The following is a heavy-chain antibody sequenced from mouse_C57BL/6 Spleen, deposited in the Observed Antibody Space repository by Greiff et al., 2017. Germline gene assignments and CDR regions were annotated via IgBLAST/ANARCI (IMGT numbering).Heavy chain of an antibody. CDR3: ARSYYGSSSYAMDY. D-gene: IGHD1-1*01. Sequence: QVQLQQPGAELVRPGSSVKLSCKASGYTFTSYWMHWVKQRPIQGLEWIGNIDPSDSETHYNQKFKGKATLTVDKSSSTAYMQLSSLTSEDSAVYYCARSYYGSSSYAMDYWGQGTSVTVSS. CDR1: GYTFTSYW. J-gene: IGHJ4*01. CDR2: IDPSDSET. V-gene: IGHV1-52*01.